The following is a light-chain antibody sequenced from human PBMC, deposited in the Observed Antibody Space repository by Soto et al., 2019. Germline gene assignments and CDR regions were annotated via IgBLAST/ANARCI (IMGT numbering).Light chain of an antibody. V-gene: IGLV2-11*01. CDR2: DVT. Sequence: ALTQPRSVSGSPGQSVTISCTGTNSDIGNYNYVSWYQQHPGKAPKVMIYDVTKRPSGVPDRFSGSTSGNTASLTISGLQAEDEADYYCCSYPGSHTWVFGGGTKVTVL. J-gene: IGLJ3*02. CDR3: CSYPGSHTWV. CDR1: NSDIGNYNY.